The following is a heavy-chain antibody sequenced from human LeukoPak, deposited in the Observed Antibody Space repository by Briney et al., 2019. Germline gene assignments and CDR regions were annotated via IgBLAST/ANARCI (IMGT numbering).Heavy chain of an antibody. Sequence: SETLSLICTVYGGSFSGYYWNWIRQPPGKGLEWIGEINHSESTNYNPSLKSRVTISVDTSKNQFSLKLSSVTAADTAVYYCARVGSWLYYYDSSGYFDYWGQGTLVTVSS. V-gene: IGHV4-34*01. CDR1: GGSFSGYY. CDR2: INHSEST. J-gene: IGHJ4*02. CDR3: ARVGSWLYYYDSSGYFDY. D-gene: IGHD3-22*01.